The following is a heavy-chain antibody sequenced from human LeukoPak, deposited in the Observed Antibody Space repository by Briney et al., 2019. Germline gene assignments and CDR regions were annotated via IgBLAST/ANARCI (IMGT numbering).Heavy chain of an antibody. Sequence: PGGSLRLSCGASGFTFTTYAMTWVRQAPGKGLEWVSSITGSGGSTYYGDSVKGRFTISRDNAKNSLYLQMNSLRAEDMALYYCAKASYYDSFDYWGQGTLVTVSS. CDR2: ITGSGGST. D-gene: IGHD3-22*01. V-gene: IGHV3-23*01. CDR3: AKASYYDSFDY. J-gene: IGHJ4*02. CDR1: GFTFTTYA.